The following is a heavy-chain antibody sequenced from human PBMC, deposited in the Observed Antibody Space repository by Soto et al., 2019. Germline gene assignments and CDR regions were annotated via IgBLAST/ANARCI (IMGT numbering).Heavy chain of an antibody. CDR1: GFTFSSYG. Sequence: PGGSLRLSCAASGFTFSSYGMHWVRQAPGKGLEWVAVIWYDGSNKYYADSVKGRFTISRDNSKNTLYLQMNSLRAEDTAVYYCARDPSGYSSSWYNWFDPWGQGTLVTVSS. CDR3: ARDPSGYSSSWYNWFDP. V-gene: IGHV3-33*01. CDR2: IWYDGSNK. J-gene: IGHJ5*02. D-gene: IGHD6-13*01.